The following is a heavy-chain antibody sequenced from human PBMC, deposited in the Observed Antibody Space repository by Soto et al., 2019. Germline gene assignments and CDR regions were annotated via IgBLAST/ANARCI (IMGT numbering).Heavy chain of an antibody. V-gene: IGHV3-48*02. CDR1: GFTFSSYS. CDR2: ISSSSSTI. CDR3: AGLGYCSGGSCYGLGY. J-gene: IGHJ4*02. Sequence: GGSLRLSCAASGFTFSSYSMNWVRQAPGKGLEWVSYISSSSSTIYYADSVKGRFTISRDNAKNSLYLQMNSLRDEDTAVYYRAGLGYCSGGSCYGLGYWGQGTLVTGLL. D-gene: IGHD2-15*01.